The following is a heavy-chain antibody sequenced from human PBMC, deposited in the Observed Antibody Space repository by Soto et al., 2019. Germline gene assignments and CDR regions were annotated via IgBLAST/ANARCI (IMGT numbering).Heavy chain of an antibody. V-gene: IGHV3-33*01. CDR3: ARPRGYSYGGFDY. D-gene: IGHD5-18*01. J-gene: IGHJ4*02. CDR2: IWYDGSNK. CDR1: GFTFSSYG. Sequence: QVQLVESGGGVVQPGRSLRPSCAASGFTFSSYGMHWVRQAPGKGLEWVAVIWYDGSNKYYADSVKGRFTISRDNSKNTLYLQMNSLRAEDTAVYYCARPRGYSYGGFDYWGQGTLVTVSS.